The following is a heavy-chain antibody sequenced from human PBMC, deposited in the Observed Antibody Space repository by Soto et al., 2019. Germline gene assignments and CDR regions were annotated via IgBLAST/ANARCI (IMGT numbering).Heavy chain of an antibody. CDR2: ISGSGGST. Sequence: GALRLSCAASGFTFSSYAMSWVRQTPGKGLEWVSAISGSGGSTYYSDSVKGRFTISRDNSKNTLYLQMNSLRAEDTAVYYCAKRSGRVVVPAAILGPRGFDPWGQGTLVTVSS. CDR1: GFTFSSYA. D-gene: IGHD2-2*01. V-gene: IGHV3-23*01. J-gene: IGHJ5*02. CDR3: AKRSGRVVVPAAILGPRGFDP.